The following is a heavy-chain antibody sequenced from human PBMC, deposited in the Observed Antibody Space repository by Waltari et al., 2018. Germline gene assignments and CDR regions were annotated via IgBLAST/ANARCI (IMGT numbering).Heavy chain of an antibody. CDR3: ARDQNVDTAMVTLSVSLDY. J-gene: IGHJ4*02. CDR1: GYTFTSYD. Sequence: QVQLVQSGAEVKKPGASVKVSCKASGYTFTSYDINWVRQANGQGLGWMGWMNPNSGNTGSAQKFQCRVTSTRNTSISTAYLELSSLRSDDTAVYYCARDQNVDTAMVTLSVSLDYWGQGTLVTVSS. D-gene: IGHD5-18*01. CDR2: MNPNSGNT. V-gene: IGHV1-8*03.